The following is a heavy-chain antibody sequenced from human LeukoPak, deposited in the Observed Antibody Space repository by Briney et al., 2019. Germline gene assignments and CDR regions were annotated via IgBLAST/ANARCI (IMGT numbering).Heavy chain of an antibody. V-gene: IGHV3-20*04. CDR1: GFTFNNYG. Sequence: GGSLRLSCAASGFTFNNYGMSWVRQTPGKGLEWVSGINWDGLSTGYADSVTGRFTISRDNAKNSLYLQMNSLRAEDTALYYCARSRYTNEPDSWGQGTLVTVSS. CDR3: ARSRYTNEPDS. CDR2: INWDGLST. J-gene: IGHJ4*02. D-gene: IGHD5-18*01.